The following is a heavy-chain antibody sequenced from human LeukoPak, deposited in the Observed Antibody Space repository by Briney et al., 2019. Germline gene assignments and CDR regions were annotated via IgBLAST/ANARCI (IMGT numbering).Heavy chain of an antibody. CDR3: ASALLTAMVSVDY. V-gene: IGHV3-48*03. J-gene: IGHJ4*02. Sequence: GGSLRLSCAASGFTFSSYEMNWVRQAPGKGLEWVSYISSSGSTIYYADSVKSRFTISRDNAKNSLYLQMISLRAEDTAVYYCASALLTAMVSVDYWGQGTLVTVSS. CDR2: ISSSGSTI. D-gene: IGHD5-18*01. CDR1: GFTFSSYE.